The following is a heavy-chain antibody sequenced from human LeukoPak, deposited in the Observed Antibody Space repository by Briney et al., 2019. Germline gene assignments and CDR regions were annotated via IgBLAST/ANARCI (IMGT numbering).Heavy chain of an antibody. Sequence: GASVKVSCKASGYTFTSYYMHWVRQAPGQGLEWMGIINPSGGSTSYAQKFQGRVTMTRDTSTSTVYMELNSLRAEDTAVYYCAREFGGAQSDYWGQGTLVTVSS. D-gene: IGHD2-15*01. CDR2: INPSGGST. J-gene: IGHJ4*02. CDR1: GYTFTSYY. CDR3: AREFGGAQSDY. V-gene: IGHV1-46*01.